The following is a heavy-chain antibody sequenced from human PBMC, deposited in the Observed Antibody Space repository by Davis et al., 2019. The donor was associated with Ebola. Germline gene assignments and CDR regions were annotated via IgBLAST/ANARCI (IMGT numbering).Heavy chain of an antibody. CDR3: ARTDSSGWYYFDY. V-gene: IGHV3-9*01. Sequence: PGGSLRLSCAASGFTFDDYAMHWVRQAPGKGLEWVSGISWNSGSIGYADSVKGRFTISRDNSKNTLYLQMNSLRAEDTAVYYCARTDSSGWYYFDYWGQGTLVTVSS. CDR1: GFTFDDYA. D-gene: IGHD6-19*01. J-gene: IGHJ4*02. CDR2: ISWNSGSI.